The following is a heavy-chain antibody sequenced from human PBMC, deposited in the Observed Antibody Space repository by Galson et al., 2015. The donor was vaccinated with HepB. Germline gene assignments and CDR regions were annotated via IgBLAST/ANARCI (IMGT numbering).Heavy chain of an antibody. CDR1: GFTFSSYS. J-gene: IGHJ6*02. Sequence: SLRLSCAASGFTFSSYSMNWVRQAPGKGLEWVSSISSSSSYIYYADSVKGRFTISRDNAKNSLYLQMNSLRAEDTAVYYCARGVGGSFLGLEVERYYYYYGMDVWGQGTTVTVSS. V-gene: IGHV3-21*01. CDR2: ISSSSSYI. D-gene: IGHD1-1*01. CDR3: ARGVGGSFLGLEVERYYYYYGMDV.